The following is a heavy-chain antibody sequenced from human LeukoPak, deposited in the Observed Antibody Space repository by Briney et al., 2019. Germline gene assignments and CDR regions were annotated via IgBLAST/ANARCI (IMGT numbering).Heavy chain of an antibody. J-gene: IGHJ4*02. D-gene: IGHD5-24*01. CDR3: ARVIYGYWVDY. CDR2: INHSGST. CDR1: GGSFSGYY. Sequence: SETLSLTCAVYGGSFSGYYWSWVRQPPGKGLEWIGEINHSGSTNYNPSLKSRVTISVDTSKNQFSLKLSSVTAADTAVYYCARVIYGYWVDYWGQGTLVTVSS. V-gene: IGHV4-34*01.